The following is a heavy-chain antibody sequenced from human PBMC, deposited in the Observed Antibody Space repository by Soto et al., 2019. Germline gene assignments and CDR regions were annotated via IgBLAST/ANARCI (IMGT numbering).Heavy chain of an antibody. Sequence: QVQLVQSGAEVKKPGSSVKVSCKASGDTFSNYAISWVRQAPGQGLEWVGGIISIFGTTNFAQKFQGRVTMTADESTSTADLDLSGVGAEDTAVYYCARDGGRDGYLGNRRDTWGPGTLVPVSS. J-gene: IGHJ5*02. D-gene: IGHD5-12*01. CDR2: IISIFGTT. CDR3: ARDGGRDGYLGNRRDT. V-gene: IGHV1-69*12. CDR1: GDTFSNYA.